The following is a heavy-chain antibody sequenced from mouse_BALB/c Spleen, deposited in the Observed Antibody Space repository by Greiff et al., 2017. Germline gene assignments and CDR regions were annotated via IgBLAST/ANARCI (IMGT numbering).Heavy chain of an antibody. J-gene: IGHJ4*01. Sequence: VKLMESGPGLVAPSQSLSITCTVSGFSLTSYGVSWVRQPPGKGLEWLGMIWGGGSTDYNSALKSRLSISKDNSKSQVFLKMNSLQTDDTAMYYCARGDGNLYYYAMDYWGQGTSVTVSS. V-gene: IGHV2-6-7*01. CDR1: GFSLTSYG. CDR3: ARGDGNLYYYAMDY. CDR2: IWGGGST. D-gene: IGHD2-1*01.